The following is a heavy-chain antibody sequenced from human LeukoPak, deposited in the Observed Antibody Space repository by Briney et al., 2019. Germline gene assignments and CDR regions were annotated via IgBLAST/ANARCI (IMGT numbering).Heavy chain of an antibody. CDR1: GFTFSSYA. Sequence: GGSLRLSCAASGFTFSSYAVSWVRQAPGKGLEWVSAISGSGGSTYYADSVKGRFTISRDNSKNTLYLQMNSLRAEDTAVYYCAKDLSGSGWYYWGQGTLVTVSS. CDR3: AKDLSGSGWYY. J-gene: IGHJ4*02. V-gene: IGHV3-23*01. CDR2: ISGSGGST. D-gene: IGHD6-19*01.